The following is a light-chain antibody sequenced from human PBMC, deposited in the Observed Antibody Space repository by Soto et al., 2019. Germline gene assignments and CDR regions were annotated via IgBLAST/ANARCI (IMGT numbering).Light chain of an antibody. J-gene: IGKJ3*01. V-gene: IGKV1-5*01. CDR1: QRISSW. CDR3: QQYNSYSFT. Sequence: DIQMTQSPSTLSASVGDRVTITCRASQRISSWWAWYQQKPGKAPNLLIYDASSLQSGVPSRFSGSGSGTEFTLTISSLQPDDFATYYCQQYNSYSFTFGPVTKVDIK. CDR2: DAS.